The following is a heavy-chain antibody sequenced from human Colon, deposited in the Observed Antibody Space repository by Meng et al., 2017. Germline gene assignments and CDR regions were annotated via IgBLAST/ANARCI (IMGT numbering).Heavy chain of an antibody. J-gene: IGHJ4*02. D-gene: IGHD1-26*01. V-gene: IGHV3-53*01. CDR1: GFTVSSYY. Sequence: SGAASGFTVSSYYMTWVRQAPGMGLQWVSIIYSGGSIYYADSVKGRFTISRDNSKNTLYLQMNSLRAEDTAVYYCARNSGSYPYYFDYWGQGALVTVSS. CDR3: ARNSGSYPYYFDY. CDR2: IYSGGSI.